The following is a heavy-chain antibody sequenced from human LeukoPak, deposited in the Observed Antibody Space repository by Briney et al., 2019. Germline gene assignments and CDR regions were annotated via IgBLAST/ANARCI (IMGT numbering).Heavy chain of an antibody. CDR3: ARHTLVAASSFDY. CDR2: IYYSGST. CDR1: GGSMSSYY. Sequence: SSETLSLTCTVSGGSMSSYYWSWIRQPPGKGLEWIGYIYYSGSTNYNPSLKSRVTISVDTSKNQFSLKLSSVTAADTAVYYCARHTLVAASSFDYWGQGTLVTVSS. V-gene: IGHV4-59*08. D-gene: IGHD2-15*01. J-gene: IGHJ4*02.